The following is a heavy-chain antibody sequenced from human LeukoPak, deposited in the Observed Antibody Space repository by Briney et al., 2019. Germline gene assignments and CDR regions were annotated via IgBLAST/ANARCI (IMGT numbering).Heavy chain of an antibody. CDR2: IYYSGST. V-gene: IGHV4-39*02. Sequence: SETLSLTCTVSGGSISSSSYYWGWIRQSPGKGLEWIGSIYYSGSTYYNPSLKSRVTISVDTSKNQFSLKLSSVTAADTAVYYCAREVSRYAFDIWGQGTMVTVSS. J-gene: IGHJ3*02. CDR3: AREVSRYAFDI. D-gene: IGHD6-6*01. CDR1: GGSISSSSYY.